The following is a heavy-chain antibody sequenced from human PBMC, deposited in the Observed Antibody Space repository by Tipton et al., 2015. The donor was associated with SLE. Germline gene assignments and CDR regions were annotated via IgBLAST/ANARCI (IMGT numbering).Heavy chain of an antibody. CDR1: GGSISSYY. CDR2: FYTSGRT. D-gene: IGHD3-10*01. Sequence: LRLSCTVSGGSISSYYWSWIRQPAGKGLEWIGRFYTSGRTNYNPPLKSRVTMSVDTSKNQFSLKLRSVTAADTAVYYCASPVGITMVQGVHDAFDIWGQGTMVTVSS. V-gene: IGHV4-4*07. J-gene: IGHJ3*02. CDR3: ASPVGITMVQGVHDAFDI.